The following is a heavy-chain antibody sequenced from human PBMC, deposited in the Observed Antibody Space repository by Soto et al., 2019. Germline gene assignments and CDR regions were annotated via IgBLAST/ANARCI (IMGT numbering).Heavy chain of an antibody. D-gene: IGHD3-3*01. J-gene: IGHJ4*02. CDR3: ARDDFWSGSPQCPDY. Sequence: GASVKVSCKASGGTFGSYTISWVRQAPGQGLEWMGRIIPILGIANYAQKFQGRVTITADKSTSTAYMELSSLRSEDTAVYYCARDDFWSGSPQCPDYWGQGTLVTVSS. V-gene: IGHV1-69*04. CDR1: GGTFGSYT. CDR2: IIPILGIA.